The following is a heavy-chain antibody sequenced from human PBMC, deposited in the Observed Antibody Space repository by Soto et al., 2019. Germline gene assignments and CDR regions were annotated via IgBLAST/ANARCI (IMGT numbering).Heavy chain of an antibody. J-gene: IGHJ3*02. CDR2: ISSSSSYI. Sequence: EVQLVESGGGLVKPGGSLRLSCAASGFTSSSYSMNWVRQAPGKGLEWVSSISSSSSYIYYADSVKGRFTISRDNAKNSLYLQMNSLRAEDTAVYYCETSSILDAFDIWGQGTMVTVSS. CDR1: GFTSSSYS. D-gene: IGHD6-6*01. CDR3: ETSSILDAFDI. V-gene: IGHV3-21*01.